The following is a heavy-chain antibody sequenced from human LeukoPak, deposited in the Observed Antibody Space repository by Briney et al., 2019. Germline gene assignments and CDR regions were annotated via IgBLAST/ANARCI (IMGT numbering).Heavy chain of an antibody. J-gene: IGHJ4*02. CDR1: GFTFSSYA. Sequence: GGSLRLSCAASGFTFSSYALHWVRQAPGKGLEWVSVISSDGSNKYYADSVKGRFTISRDNSKNTVYLQMNSLRAEDTAVYYCAKDSPGFGIVFDSWGQGTLVTVSS. V-gene: IGHV3-30*04. CDR3: AKDSPGFGIVFDS. D-gene: IGHD3-16*01. CDR2: ISSDGSNK.